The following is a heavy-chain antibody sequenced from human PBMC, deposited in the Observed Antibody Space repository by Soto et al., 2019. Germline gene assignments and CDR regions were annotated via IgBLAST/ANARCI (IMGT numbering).Heavy chain of an antibody. D-gene: IGHD2-2*01. Sequence: GGSLRLSCAASGFTFSSYAMSWVRQAPGKGLEWVSAISGSGGSTYYADSVKGRFTISRDNSKNTLYLQMNSLRAGDTAVYYCAKDNIVVVPAAPAAFDYWGQGTLVTVSS. CDR1: GFTFSSYA. CDR2: ISGSGGST. CDR3: AKDNIVVVPAAPAAFDY. J-gene: IGHJ4*02. V-gene: IGHV3-23*01.